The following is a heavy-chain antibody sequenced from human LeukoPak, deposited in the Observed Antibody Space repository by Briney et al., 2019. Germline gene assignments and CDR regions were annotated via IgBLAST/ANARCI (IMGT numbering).Heavy chain of an antibody. CDR1: GYSFTDKY. CDR3: APSSSSWKYYFDY. D-gene: IGHD6-13*01. J-gene: IGHJ4*02. CDR2: INPNSGGT. V-gene: IGHV1-2*02. Sequence: ASVKVSCKASGYSFTDKYMHWVRQAPGQGLEWMGWINPNSGGTNYAQKFQGRVTMTRDTSISTAYMELSRLRSDDTAVYYCAPSSSSWKYYFDYWGQGTLVTVSS.